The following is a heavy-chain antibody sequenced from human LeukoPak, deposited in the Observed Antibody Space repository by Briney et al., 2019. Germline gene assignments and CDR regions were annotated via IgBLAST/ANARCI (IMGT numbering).Heavy chain of an antibody. CDR2: IKSKSDGGAA. J-gene: IGHJ4*02. V-gene: IGHV3-15*01. CDR3: ARIVVLADRAGY. D-gene: IGHD2-21*01. CDR1: GFTFSDAW. Sequence: PGGSLGLSCAASGFTFSDAWMYWIRQAPGKGLEWVGRIKSKSDGGAAEYAAPVKGRFTISRDDSESTLYLQMDSLQAEDTAVYYCARIVVLADRAGYWGQGTLVTVSS.